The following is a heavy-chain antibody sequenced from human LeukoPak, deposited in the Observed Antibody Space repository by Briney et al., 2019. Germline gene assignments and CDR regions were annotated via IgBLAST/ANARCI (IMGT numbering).Heavy chain of an antibody. CDR2: IYTGGNT. Sequence: PGGSLRLSCAASGFTVSSNYMNWVRQAPGKGLEWVSVIYTGGNTYYADSVKGRFTISRDSSKNTLYLQMNSLRAEDTAVYYCAEPGITMIGGVWGKGTTVTISS. V-gene: IGHV3-66*01. CDR3: AEPGITMIGGV. D-gene: IGHD3-10*02. J-gene: IGHJ6*04. CDR1: GFTVSSNY.